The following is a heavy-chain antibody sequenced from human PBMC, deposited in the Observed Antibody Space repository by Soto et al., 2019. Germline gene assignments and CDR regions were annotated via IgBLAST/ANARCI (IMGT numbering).Heavy chain of an antibody. CDR2: MSPNTGTI. CDR3: ARDRPGIKTYEAFDI. J-gene: IGHJ3*02. D-gene: IGHD1-20*01. Sequence: ASVKVSCKASGYTFTSYDINWVLQSTLQGPEWMGWMSPNTGTIVYAQKFQGRVTMTRNTSTSTAYMTLSSLRSEDTAVYYCARDRPGIKTYEAFDIWGQGTTVTVSS. V-gene: IGHV1-8*01. CDR1: GYTFTSYD.